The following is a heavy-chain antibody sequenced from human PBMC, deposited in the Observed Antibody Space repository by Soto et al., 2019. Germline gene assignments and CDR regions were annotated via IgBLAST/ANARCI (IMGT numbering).Heavy chain of an antibody. CDR1: GDTFTDYY. CDR3: ARGGHVVVVTAALDY. CDR2: VNPSGGHT. V-gene: IGHV1-46*01. Sequence: QVQLMQSGAEVKKPGASVKVSCKASGDTFTDYYIHWVRQAPGQGLEWMGTVNPSGGHTTYAQHFMGRVTITGATSPSTLYRELTSLTSDDTAIYSCARGGHVVVVTAALDYWGQGTLVTVSS. J-gene: IGHJ4*02. D-gene: IGHD2-21*02.